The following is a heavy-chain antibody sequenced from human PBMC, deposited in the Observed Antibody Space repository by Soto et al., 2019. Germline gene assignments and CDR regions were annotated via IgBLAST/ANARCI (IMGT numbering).Heavy chain of an antibody. J-gene: IGHJ4*02. Sequence: QVQLVESGGGVVQPGRSLRLSCAASGFTFSSYGMDWVRQAPGKGLEWVAVISYDGSNKYYADSVKGRFTISRDKSKNTLYLQMNGLRAEDTAVYYCARSPYSGRYLAYFDYWGQGTLVTVSS. CDR1: GFTFSSYG. D-gene: IGHD1-26*01. CDR3: ARSPYSGRYLAYFDY. V-gene: IGHV3-30*03. CDR2: ISYDGSNK.